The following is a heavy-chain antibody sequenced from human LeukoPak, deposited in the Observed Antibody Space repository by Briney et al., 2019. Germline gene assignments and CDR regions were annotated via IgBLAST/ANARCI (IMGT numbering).Heavy chain of an antibody. CDR2: MDYSGTT. J-gene: IGHJ4*02. CDR1: GASITSSSYY. CDR3: ARMVHNFDDVWGSYRSTGFDH. D-gene: IGHD3-16*02. Sequence: SETLSLTCTVSGASITSSSYYWGWIRQAPGKGLEWIGNMDYSGTTYYSPYLNSRVIISVDTSKNKFSLELKSVTAADTAVYYCARMVHNFDDVWGSYRSTGFDHWGQGALVTVSS. V-gene: IGHV4-39*01.